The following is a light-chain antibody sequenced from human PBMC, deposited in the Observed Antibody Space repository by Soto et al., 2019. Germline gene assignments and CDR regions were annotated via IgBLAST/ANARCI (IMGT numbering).Light chain of an antibody. CDR1: QSISSY. V-gene: IGKV1-39*01. J-gene: IGKJ3*01. CDR2: AAS. Sequence: DIQMTQSPSSLSASVGDRVTITCRASQSISSYLNWYQQKPGKAPKLLIYAASSLQSGVTSRFSGSGSGTDFTLTISSLQPEDFATYYCQQSYSTPFTFGPGKKVDIK. CDR3: QQSYSTPFT.